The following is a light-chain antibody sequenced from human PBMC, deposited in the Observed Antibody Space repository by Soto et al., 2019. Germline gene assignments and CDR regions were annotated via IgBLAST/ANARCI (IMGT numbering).Light chain of an antibody. CDR1: SSDVGSYNR. V-gene: IGLV2-18*02. Sequence: QSVLTQPPSVSGSPGQSVTISCTGTSSDVGSYNRVSWYQQPPGTAPKLMIYEVSNRPSGVPHRFSGSKSGNTASLTISGLQAEDEADYYCSSYTSSSTVLFGGGTKLTVL. CDR2: EVS. J-gene: IGLJ2*01. CDR3: SSYTSSSTVL.